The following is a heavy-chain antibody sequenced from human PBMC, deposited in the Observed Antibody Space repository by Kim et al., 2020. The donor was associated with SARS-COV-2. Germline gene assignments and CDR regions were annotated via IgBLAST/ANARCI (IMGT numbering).Heavy chain of an antibody. CDR1: GGSISSGGYY. CDR3: ARDQGAPRYGMDV. J-gene: IGHJ6*02. V-gene: IGHV4-31*03. Sequence: SETLSLTCTVSGGSISSGGYYWSWIRQHPGKGLEWIGYIYYSGSTYYNPSLKSRVTISVDTSKNQFSLKLSSVTAADTAVYYCARDQGAPRYGMDVWGQGTTVTVSS. CDR2: IYYSGST. D-gene: IGHD1-26*01.